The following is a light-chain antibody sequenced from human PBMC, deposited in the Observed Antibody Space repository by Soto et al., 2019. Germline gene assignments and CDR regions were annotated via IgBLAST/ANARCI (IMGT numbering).Light chain of an antibody. Sequence: QSVLTQPASVSGSPGQSITISCTGTSSDVGNYNFVSWFQQHPGKAPKFMIYEVNKRPSGVSTRFSGSKSGNTASLTISGLQADDEADYYCCSYAGSYTYVFGTGTKVTVL. CDR3: CSYAGSYTYV. J-gene: IGLJ1*01. V-gene: IGLV2-23*02. CDR1: SSDVGNYNF. CDR2: EVN.